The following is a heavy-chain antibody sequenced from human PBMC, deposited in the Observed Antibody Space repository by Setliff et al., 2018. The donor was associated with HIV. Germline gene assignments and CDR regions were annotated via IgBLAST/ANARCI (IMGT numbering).Heavy chain of an antibody. J-gene: IGHJ4*02. CDR1: GFSFDDYG. D-gene: IGHD7-27*01. Sequence: GGSLRLSCAASGFSFDDYGMSWVRQAPGKGLEWVSGINWNGDSTDYADSVKGRFTISRDNAKNSLYLQMNGLRAEDTALYYCATDLHWAFDYWGQGSLVTVSS. CDR3: ATDLHWAFDY. CDR2: INWNGDST. V-gene: IGHV3-20*04.